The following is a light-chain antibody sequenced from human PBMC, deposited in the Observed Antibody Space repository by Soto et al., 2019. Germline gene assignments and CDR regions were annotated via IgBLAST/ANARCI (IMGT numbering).Light chain of an antibody. V-gene: IGKV3-15*01. CDR2: GAS. CDR1: QSVSSSY. CDR3: QQYKSWPPIT. J-gene: IGKJ5*01. Sequence: VMTQTPLSLSVTPGHPATLSCRPSQSVSSSYLAWYQQKPGQAPRLILYGASTRATGVPPRFSGGGSGTEFTLTISSLQSEDSAIYYCQQYKSWPPITFGQGTRLEIK.